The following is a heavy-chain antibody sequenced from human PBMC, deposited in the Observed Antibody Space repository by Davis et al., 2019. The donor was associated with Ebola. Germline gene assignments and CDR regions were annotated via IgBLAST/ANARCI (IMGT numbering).Heavy chain of an antibody. Sequence: MPSETLSLTCTVSGGSISSSSYSWAWIRQPPGKGLEWIGSIYDSGSTYYNPSLKSRITISVDTSKNQFSPKLSSVTAADTAVYYCARHRRRYYYESSGYYGPLGYFDYWGQGTLVTVSS. J-gene: IGHJ4*02. CDR3: ARHRRRYYYESSGYYGPLGYFDY. D-gene: IGHD3-22*01. CDR2: IYDSGST. V-gene: IGHV4-39*01. CDR1: GGSISSSSYS.